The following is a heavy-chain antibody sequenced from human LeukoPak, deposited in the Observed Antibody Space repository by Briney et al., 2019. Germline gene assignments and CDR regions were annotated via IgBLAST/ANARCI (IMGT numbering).Heavy chain of an antibody. V-gene: IGHV1-69*05. CDR1: GGTFSSYA. Sequence: GASVKVSCKASGGTFSSYAISWVRQAPGQGLEWMGRIIPIFGTANYAQKFQGRVTITTDESTSTAYMELSSLRSEETAVCYCAGSGDYFDYWGQGTLVTVSS. J-gene: IGHJ4*02. D-gene: IGHD2-15*01. CDR3: AGSGDYFDY. CDR2: IIPIFGTA.